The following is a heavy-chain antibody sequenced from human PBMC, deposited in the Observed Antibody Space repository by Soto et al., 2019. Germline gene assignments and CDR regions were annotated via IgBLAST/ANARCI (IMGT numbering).Heavy chain of an antibody. V-gene: IGHV4-34*01. CDR2: INHSGST. J-gene: IGHJ6*02. D-gene: IGHD3-9*01. CDR3: ARGFIKYDILSRNYYYGMDV. CDR1: GGSFSGYY. Sequence: PSETLSLTCAVYGGSFSGYYWSWIRQPPGKGLEWIGEINHSGSTNYNPSLKSRVTISVDTSKNQFSLKLSSVTAADTAVYYCARGFIKYDILSRNYYYGMDVWGQGTTVTVS.